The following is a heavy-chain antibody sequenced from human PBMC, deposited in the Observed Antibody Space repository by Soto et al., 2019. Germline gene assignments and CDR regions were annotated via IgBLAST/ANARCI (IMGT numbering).Heavy chain of an antibody. D-gene: IGHD1-20*01. CDR2: TFATGRTT. V-gene: IGHV3-23*01. CDR1: GXTFNIYA. J-gene: IGHJ4*02. Sequence: GSLRLSCAASGXTFNIYAMTWVRQAPGKGLEWVSTTFATGRTTYYSDSVKGRFTVSIDDSNNTLDLQMSNLRAEDKAVYYCATVHNTSRSFDYWGQGTLGTVS. CDR3: ATVHNTSRSFDY.